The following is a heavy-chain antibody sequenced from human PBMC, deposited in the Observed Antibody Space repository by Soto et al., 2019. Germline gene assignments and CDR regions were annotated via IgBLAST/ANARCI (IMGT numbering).Heavy chain of an antibody. CDR3: ARPSPLRFLEWSPRPEDYYYGMDV. CDR2: ISPIFGTA. D-gene: IGHD3-3*01. J-gene: IGHJ6*02. Sequence: SVQVSCKASGGTFSSYAISWVRQAPGQGLEWMGGISPIFGTANDAQKFHGRVKITADESTSTAYMELSSLRSEDTAVYYCARPSPLRFLEWSPRPEDYYYGMDVWGQGTTVTVSS. CDR1: GGTFSSYA. V-gene: IGHV1-69*13.